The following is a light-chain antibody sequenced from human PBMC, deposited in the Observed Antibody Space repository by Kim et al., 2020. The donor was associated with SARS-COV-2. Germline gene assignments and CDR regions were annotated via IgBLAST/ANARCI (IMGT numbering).Light chain of an antibody. V-gene: IGLV2-14*03. Sequence: SITISSTGPSSDVGVYTYVSWYHQHPGKAPKLMIYDVSNRPSGVSNRFSGSKSGNTASLTISGLQAEDEADYYCSSYTSSSTLAVVFGTGTKVTVL. J-gene: IGLJ1*01. CDR2: DVS. CDR1: SSDVGVYTY. CDR3: SSYTSSSTLAVV.